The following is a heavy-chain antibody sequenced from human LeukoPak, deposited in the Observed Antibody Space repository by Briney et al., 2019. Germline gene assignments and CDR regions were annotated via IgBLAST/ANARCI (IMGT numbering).Heavy chain of an antibody. V-gene: IGHV1-2*02. CDR3: ARGSDDFWSGYSPAY. J-gene: IGHJ4*02. Sequence: ASVKVSCKASGYTFTGYYMHWVRQAPGQGLEWMGWINPNSGGTNYAQKFQGRVTMTRDTSISTAYMELSRLRSDDTAVYYCARGSDDFWSGYSPAYWGQGTLVTVSS. CDR1: GYTFTGYY. CDR2: INPNSGGT. D-gene: IGHD3-3*01.